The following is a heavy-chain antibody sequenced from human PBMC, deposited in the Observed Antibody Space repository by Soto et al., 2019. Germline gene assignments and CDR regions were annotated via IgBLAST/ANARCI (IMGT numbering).Heavy chain of an antibody. CDR3: AREAPSGDTAMVKGYNWFDL. CDR1: GYTFTGYY. V-gene: IGHV1-2*02. D-gene: IGHD5-18*01. CDR2: INPNSGGT. J-gene: IGHJ5*02. Sequence: QVQLVQSGAEVKKPGASVKVSCKASGYTFTGYYMHWVRQAPGQGLEWMGWINPNSGGTNYAQKFQGRVTMTRDTSISTAYMELSRLRFDDTAVYYCAREAPSGDTAMVKGYNWFDLWGQGTLVTVSS.